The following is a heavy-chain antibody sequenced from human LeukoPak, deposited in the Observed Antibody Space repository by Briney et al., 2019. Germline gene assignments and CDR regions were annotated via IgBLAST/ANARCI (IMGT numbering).Heavy chain of an antibody. Sequence: SETLSLTCTVSGSSFNTYYWSWIRQPPGKGLEWLGYIYYSGSNNYNPSLKSRVTISVDPSKNQFYLKLRSVTAADTAGYYCDRVITVRGVIFDYGGQGTLVTVSS. V-gene: IGHV4-59*01. CDR1: GSSFNTYY. J-gene: IGHJ4*02. CDR2: IYYSGSN. D-gene: IGHD3-10*01. CDR3: DRVITVRGVIFDY.